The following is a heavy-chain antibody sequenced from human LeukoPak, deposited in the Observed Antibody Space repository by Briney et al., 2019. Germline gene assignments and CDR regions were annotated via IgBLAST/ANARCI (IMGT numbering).Heavy chain of an antibody. CDR1: GYTFTSHD. V-gene: IGHV1-8*01. J-gene: IGHJ4*02. CDR2: MSPNSGDT. D-gene: IGHD7-27*01. CDR3: VRTPPNWGSDY. Sequence: GASVKVSCKASGYTFTSHDINWVRQATGQGLEWMGWMSPNSGDTGYAQKFQGRVTMTSDSSISTAYMELSSLRSEDTAIYHCVRTPPNWGSDYWGQGTLVTVSS.